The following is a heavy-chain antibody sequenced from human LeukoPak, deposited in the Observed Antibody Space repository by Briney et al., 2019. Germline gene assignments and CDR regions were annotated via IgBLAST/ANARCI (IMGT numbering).Heavy chain of an antibody. CDR1: GFTFSDYY. V-gene: IGHV3-11*01. D-gene: IGHD3-3*01. CDR3: ARSRYYDFWSGFSTDFDY. CDR2: ISSSGSTI. Sequence: PGGSLRLSSAASGFTFSDYYMSWIRQAPGKGLEWVSYISSSGSTIYYADSVKGRFTISRDNAKNSLYLQMNSLRAEDTAVYYCARSRYYDFWSGFSTDFDYWGQGTLVTVSS. J-gene: IGHJ4*02.